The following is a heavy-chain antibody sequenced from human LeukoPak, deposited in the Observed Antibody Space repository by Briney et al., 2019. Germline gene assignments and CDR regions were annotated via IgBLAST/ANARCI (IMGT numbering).Heavy chain of an antibody. D-gene: IGHD6-19*01. Sequence: PSETLSLTCTVWGGSISSYYGRWLRQPRGKGLVGIGYIYYSGSTIYNPSLKSRVTISVDTSKNQFSLKLSSVTAADTAVYYCARFGYSGDRYAGFDVWGQGTMVTVSS. CDR2: IYYSGST. CDR3: ARFGYSGDRYAGFDV. V-gene: IGHV4-59*08. CDR1: GGSISSYY. J-gene: IGHJ3*01.